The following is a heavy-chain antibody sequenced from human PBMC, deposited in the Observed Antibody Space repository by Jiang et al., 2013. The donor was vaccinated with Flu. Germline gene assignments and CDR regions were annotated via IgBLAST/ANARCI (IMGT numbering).Heavy chain of an antibody. Sequence: GSGLVKPSQALSLTCTVSGDSVKSDGSYWSWIRQPPGKALEWIGYTHYSGSTYYNPSLKSRLSISIVTSKNQFSLILTSVTAADTALYYCARGTYYYASARFDSWGQGTQVIVSS. CDR3: ARGTYYYASARFDS. J-gene: IGHJ4*02. CDR2: THYSGST. CDR1: GDSVKSDGSY. V-gene: IGHV4-30-4*01. D-gene: IGHD3-10*01.